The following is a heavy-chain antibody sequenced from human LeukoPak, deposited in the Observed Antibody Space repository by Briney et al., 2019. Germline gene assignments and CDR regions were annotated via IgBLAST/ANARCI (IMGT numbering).Heavy chain of an antibody. Sequence: GGSLRLSCAASGFTFSSYAMHWVRQAPGKGLEWVAVISYDGSNKYYADSVKGRFPISRDNSKNTLYLQMNSLRAEDTAVYYCARDSGPYGSGSQAYYYYGMDVWGKGTTVTVSS. D-gene: IGHD3-10*01. CDR2: ISYDGSNK. CDR1: GFTFSSYA. J-gene: IGHJ6*04. CDR3: ARDSGPYGSGSQAYYYYGMDV. V-gene: IGHV3-30*04.